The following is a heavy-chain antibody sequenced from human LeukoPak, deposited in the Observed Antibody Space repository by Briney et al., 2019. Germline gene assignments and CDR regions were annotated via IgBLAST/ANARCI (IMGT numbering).Heavy chain of an antibody. CDR2: IRSKTNSYAT. V-gene: IGHV3-73*01. Sequence: GGSLRLSCAASGFTFSDSAMHWVRQASGKGLEWVGRIRSKTNSYATSYAASVKGRFALSRDDSKNTAYLQMNSLKTEDTAVYYCARARAVAGFDSWGQGTLVTVSS. J-gene: IGHJ4*02. CDR3: ARARAVAGFDS. D-gene: IGHD6-19*01. CDR1: GFTFSDSA.